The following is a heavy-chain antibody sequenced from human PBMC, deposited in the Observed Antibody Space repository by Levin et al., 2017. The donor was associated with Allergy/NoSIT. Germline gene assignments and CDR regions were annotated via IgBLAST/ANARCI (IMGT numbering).Heavy chain of an antibody. J-gene: IGHJ2*01. CDR1: GFTFSSYW. CDR2: IKSDGSST. Sequence: GGSLRLSCAASGFTFSSYWMHWVRQGPGKGLEWVSRIKSDGSSTSYADSVKGRFTISRDNAKNTLYLQMNSLRAEDTAVYYCIRDENWYFDLWSRGTLVTVSS. CDR3: IRDENWYFDL. V-gene: IGHV3-74*01.